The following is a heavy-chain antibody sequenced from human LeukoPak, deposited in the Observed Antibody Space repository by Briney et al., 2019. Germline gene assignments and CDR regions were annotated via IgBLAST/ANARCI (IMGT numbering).Heavy chain of an antibody. D-gene: IGHD6-13*01. CDR1: GYTFTGYY. CDR2: INPNSGGT. CDR3: AREAGRVYSSSWYYFDY. V-gene: IGHV1-2*02. J-gene: IGHJ4*02. Sequence: ASVKVSCKASGYTFTGYYMHWVRQPPGQGLEWMGWINPNSGGTNYAQKFQGRVTMTRDTSISTAYMELSRLRSDDTAVYYCAREAGRVYSSSWYYFDYWGQGTLVTVSS.